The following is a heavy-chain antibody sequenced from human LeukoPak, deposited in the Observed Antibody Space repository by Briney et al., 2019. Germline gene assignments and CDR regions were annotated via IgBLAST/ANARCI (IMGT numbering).Heavy chain of an antibody. CDR2: ISYIGRT. J-gene: IGHJ3*02. V-gene: IGHV4-59*11. CDR3: ARDLVTVTKGFDI. CDR1: GGSISSHY. D-gene: IGHD4-17*01. Sequence: SETLSLTCTVSGGSISSHYWTWIRQPPGKGLEWIGYISYIGRTNYNPSLKSRVTISIDTSRNQFSLKLTSVTAADTAVYYCARDLVTVTKGFDIWGQGTMVSVSS.